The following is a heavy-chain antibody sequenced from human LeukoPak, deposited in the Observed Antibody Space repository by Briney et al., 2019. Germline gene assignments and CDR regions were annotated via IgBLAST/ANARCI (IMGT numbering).Heavy chain of an antibody. CDR2: IIPIFGTA. D-gene: IGHD2-21*02. J-gene: IGHJ6*03. CDR3: ARVGTASHYYYMDV. Sequence: VASVKVSCKASGGTFSSYAISWVRQAPGQGLEWMGGIIPIFGTANYAQKFQGRVTITTDEPTSTAYMELSSLRSEDTAVYYCARVGTASHYYYMDVWGKGTTVTVSS. CDR1: GGTFSSYA. V-gene: IGHV1-69*05.